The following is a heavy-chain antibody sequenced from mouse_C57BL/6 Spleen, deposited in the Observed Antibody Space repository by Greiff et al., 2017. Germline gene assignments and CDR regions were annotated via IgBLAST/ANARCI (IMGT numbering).Heavy chain of an antibody. CDR3: ARAPYDGYYEGAMDY. D-gene: IGHD2-3*01. V-gene: IGHV3-8*01. CDR2: ISYSGST. Sequence: LVESGPGLAKPSQTLSLTCSVTGYSITSDYWNWIRKFPGNKLEYMGYISYSGSTYYNPSLKSRISITRDTSKNQYYLQLNSVTTEDTATYYCARAPYDGYYEGAMDYWGQGTSVTVSS. CDR1: GYSITSDY. J-gene: IGHJ4*01.